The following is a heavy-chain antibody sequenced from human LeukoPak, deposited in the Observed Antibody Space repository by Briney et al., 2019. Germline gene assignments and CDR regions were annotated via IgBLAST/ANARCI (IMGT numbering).Heavy chain of an antibody. V-gene: IGHV3-7*01. CDR2: IKKDGSEK. D-gene: IGHD5-18*01. J-gene: IGHJ4*02. CDR3: ARDLSGVTGYTYGRGIDY. Sequence: GGSLRLSCTASGFTFADYAMSWFRQAPGKGLEWVANIKKDGSEKYYVDSVKGRFTISRDNAKTSLYLQMNSLRAEDTAVYYCARDLSGVTGYTYGRGIDYWGQGTLVTVSS. CDR1: GFTFADYA.